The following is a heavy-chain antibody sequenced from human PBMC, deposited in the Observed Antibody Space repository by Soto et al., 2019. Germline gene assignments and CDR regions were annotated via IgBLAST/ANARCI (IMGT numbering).Heavy chain of an antibody. D-gene: IGHD3-10*01. CDR3: ARGSGSSLYYYGMDV. J-gene: IGHJ6*04. Sequence: ASVKVSCKASGYTFTSYGLSWVRQAPGQGREWMGWISVYNGNRNYAQKFQGRVTMTTDTSTSTAYMELRSLRSDDTAVYYCARGSGSSLYYYGMDVWGKGTTVTVSS. V-gene: IGHV1-18*01. CDR2: ISVYNGNR. CDR1: GYTFTSYG.